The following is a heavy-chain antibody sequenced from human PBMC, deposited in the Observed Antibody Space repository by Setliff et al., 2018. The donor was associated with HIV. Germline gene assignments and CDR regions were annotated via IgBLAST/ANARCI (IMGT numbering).Heavy chain of an antibody. J-gene: IGHJ4*02. V-gene: IGHV6-1*01. D-gene: IGHD6-19*01. CDR3: ARGSYGSVLL. CDR2: TYFRSKCYF. Sequence: PSQTLSLTCAISGDSVSSNNAAWNWIRQSPLRGLEWLGRTYFRSKCYFDYAVSVKSRIIINPDTSKNQFSLPLNSVTPEDTAVYYCARGSYGSVLLWGQGTLVTVSS. CDR1: GDSVSSNNAA.